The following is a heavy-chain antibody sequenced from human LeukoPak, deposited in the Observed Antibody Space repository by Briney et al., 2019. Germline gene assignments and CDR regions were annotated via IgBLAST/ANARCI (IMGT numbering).Heavy chain of an antibody. V-gene: IGHV4-30-4*01. Sequence: PSETLSLTCTVSGGSISSGDSYWSWIRQPPGKGLEWSGYIYYSGSTYYNPSLKSRVTISVDTSKNQFSLKLSSVTAADTAVYYCARAGLVVPAANFDYWGQGALVTVSS. CDR3: ARAGLVVPAANFDY. J-gene: IGHJ4*02. CDR1: GGSISSGDSY. CDR2: IYYSGST. D-gene: IGHD2-2*01.